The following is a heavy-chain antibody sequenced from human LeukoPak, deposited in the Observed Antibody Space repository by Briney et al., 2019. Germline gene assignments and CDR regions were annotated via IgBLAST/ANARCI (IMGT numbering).Heavy chain of an antibody. CDR1: GFMFSDYW. CDR2: INEHASER. CDR3: ARDWRDDYTALFM. Sequence: GGSLRLSCATAGFMFSDYWMSWVRQAAGKWLEWVALINEHASERYYAASVEGRFAISRDNPENSLYLQLNSLRAEDTAVYYCARDWRDDYTALFMRGQGTLVTVSS. D-gene: IGHD5-18*01. J-gene: IGHJ4*02. V-gene: IGHV3-7*01.